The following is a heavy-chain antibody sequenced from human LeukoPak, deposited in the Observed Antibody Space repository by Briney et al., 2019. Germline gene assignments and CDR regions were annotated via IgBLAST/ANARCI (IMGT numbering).Heavy chain of an antibody. CDR1: GFTFSSYF. J-gene: IGHJ4*02. CDR2: ISNNGGST. V-gene: IGHV3-23*01. D-gene: IGHD3-3*02. CDR3: AKIRPSNANY. Sequence: GGSLGLSCAVSGFTFSSYFMSWVRQAPGKGLEWVSGISNNGGSTFYADSVKGRFTISRDNSKNTLYLQINSLRAEDTAVYYCAKIRPSNANYWGQGTLVTVSS.